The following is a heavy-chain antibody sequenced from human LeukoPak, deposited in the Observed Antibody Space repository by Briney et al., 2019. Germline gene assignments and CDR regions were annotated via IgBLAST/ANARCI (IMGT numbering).Heavy chain of an antibody. CDR3: ARDGDWKGYWYFDL. J-gene: IGHJ2*01. D-gene: IGHD2-21*01. CDR1: GGSISSYY. Sequence: PSETLSLTCTVSGGSISSYYWSWIRQPPGKGLEWLGYMYYSGSTNYNPSLKSRVSLSVDTSKSQFSLKLTSVTASDTAVYYCARDGDWKGYWYFDLWGRGTLVTVSS. V-gene: IGHV4-59*01. CDR2: MYYSGST.